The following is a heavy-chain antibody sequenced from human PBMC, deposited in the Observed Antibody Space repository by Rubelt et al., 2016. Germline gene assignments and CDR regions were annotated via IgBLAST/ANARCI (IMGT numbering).Heavy chain of an antibody. J-gene: IGHJ4*02. Sequence: GFTFSSYAMHWVRQAPGKGLEWVAVISYDGSNKYYADSVKGRFTISRDNSKNTLYLQLNSLRAEDTALYYCAKARGYHYYDTNGYYSDYWGQGTLVTVSS. CDR1: GFTFSSYA. D-gene: IGHD3-22*01. V-gene: IGHV3-30*04. CDR3: AKARGYHYYDTNGYYSDY. CDR2: ISYDGSNK.